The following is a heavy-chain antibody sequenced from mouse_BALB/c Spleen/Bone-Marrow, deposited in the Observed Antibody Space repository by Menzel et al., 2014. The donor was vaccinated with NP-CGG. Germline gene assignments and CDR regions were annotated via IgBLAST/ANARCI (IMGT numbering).Heavy chain of an antibody. D-gene: IGHD2-3*01. CDR1: GFDFSKKW. Sequence: DVMLVESGGGLVQPGGSLKLSCAASGFDFSKKWMSWVRQAPGKGLEWIGEINPESSTINYTPSLKDKFIISRDNAKNTLYLQMNKVRSEDTALYYCARLGYYGSFAYWGQGTILTVSS. J-gene: IGHJ2*01. CDR3: ARLGYYGSFAY. CDR2: INPESSTI. V-gene: IGHV4-1*02.